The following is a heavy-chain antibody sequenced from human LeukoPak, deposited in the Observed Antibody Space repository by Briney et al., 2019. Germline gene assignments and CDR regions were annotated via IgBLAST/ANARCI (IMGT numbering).Heavy chain of an antibody. J-gene: IGHJ4*02. Sequence: GGSLRLSCAASGFTFRNYNMNWVRQAPGKGLEWVSSITSSSGYIYYADSVKGRFTISRDNSKNTLYLQMNSLRAEDTAVYYCARDRDWNLFYWGQGTQVTVSS. CDR1: GFTFRNYN. D-gene: IGHD1-7*01. CDR3: ARDRDWNLFY. V-gene: IGHV3-21*01. CDR2: ITSSSGYI.